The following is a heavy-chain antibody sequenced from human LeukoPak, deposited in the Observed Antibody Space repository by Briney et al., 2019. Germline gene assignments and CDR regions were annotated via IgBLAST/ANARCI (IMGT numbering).Heavy chain of an antibody. D-gene: IGHD5-12*01. CDR2: ISYDGSNK. V-gene: IGHV3-30-3*01. J-gene: IGHJ3*02. CDR3: ARGGYATDAFDI. Sequence: GGSLRLSCAASGFTFSSYAMHWVRQAPGKGLEWVAVISYDGSNKYYADSVKGRFTISRDNSKNTLYLQINSLRAEDTAVYYCARGGYATDAFDIWGQGTMVTVSS. CDR1: GFTFSSYA.